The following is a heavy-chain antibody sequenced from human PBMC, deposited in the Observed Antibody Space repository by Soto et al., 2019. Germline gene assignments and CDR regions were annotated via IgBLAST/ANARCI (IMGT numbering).Heavy chain of an antibody. V-gene: IGHV3-53*01. Sequence: GGSLRLSCAASGFTVSSNYMSWVRQAPGKGLEWVSVIYSGGSTYYADSVKGRFTISRDNSKNTLYLQMNSLRAEDTAVYYCARDRHEQQLVTNWFDPWGQGTLVTVSS. CDR1: GFTVSSNY. D-gene: IGHD6-13*01. CDR3: ARDRHEQQLVTNWFDP. J-gene: IGHJ5*02. CDR2: IYSGGST.